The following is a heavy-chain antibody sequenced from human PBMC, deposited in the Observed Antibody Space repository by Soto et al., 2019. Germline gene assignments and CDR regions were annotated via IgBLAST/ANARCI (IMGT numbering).Heavy chain of an antibody. CDR1: GGTFSSYA. D-gene: IGHD3-16*01. CDR2: IIPIFGTA. J-gene: IGHJ4*02. CDR3: GREGEGEPEGGGFDY. V-gene: IGHV1-69*06. Sequence: QVQLVQSGAEVKKPGSSVKVSCKASGGTFSSYAISWVRQAPGQGLEWMGGIIPIFGTANYAQKFQGRVTITADKPTRTADRELGSMRGEATAVYYRGREGEGEPEGGGFDYWGQGTLVTVSS.